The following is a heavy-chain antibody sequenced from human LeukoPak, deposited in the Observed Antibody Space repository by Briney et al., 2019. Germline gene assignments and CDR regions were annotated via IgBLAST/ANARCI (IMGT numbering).Heavy chain of an antibody. D-gene: IGHD6-19*01. CDR3: ARGTLYSGWSYYFDY. CDR2: VYYSGTT. J-gene: IGHJ4*02. V-gene: IGHV4-39*07. CDR1: GGSISLSYYY. Sequence: SETLSLTCSVSGGSISLSYYYWGWIRQPPGKALEWIGSVYYSGTTSYNPSLKSRFTISVDMSKNHFSLRLSSVTAAGTAMYYCARGTLYSGWSYYFDYWGQGSQVTVSS.